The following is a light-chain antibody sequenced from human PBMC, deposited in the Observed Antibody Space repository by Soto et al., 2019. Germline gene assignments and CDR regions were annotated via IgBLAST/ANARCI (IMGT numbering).Light chain of an antibody. CDR1: SSDVASYNH. CDR3: SSYTSTFRRV. J-gene: IGLJ1*01. CDR2: EVS. V-gene: IGLV2-14*01. Sequence: QSVLTQPASVSGSPGQSITISCTGTSSDVASYNHVSWYQHHPGKAPKLMIYEVSNRPSGVSNRFSGSKSGNTASLTISGLQAEDEADYYCSSYTSTFRRVFGTGTKLTVL.